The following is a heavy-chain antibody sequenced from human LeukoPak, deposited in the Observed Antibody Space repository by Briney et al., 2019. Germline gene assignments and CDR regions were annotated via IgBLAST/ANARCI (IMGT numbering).Heavy chain of an antibody. V-gene: IGHV1-3*01. Sequence: ASVKVSCKASGYTFTSYAMHWVRQAPGQRLEWMGWINAGNGNTKYSQKFQGRVTITRDTSASTAYMELSSLRSEDTAVYYCARAALQQLARGFDYWGQGTLVTVSS. J-gene: IGHJ4*02. CDR1: GYTFTSYA. CDR3: ARAALQQLARGFDY. D-gene: IGHD6-13*01. CDR2: INAGNGNT.